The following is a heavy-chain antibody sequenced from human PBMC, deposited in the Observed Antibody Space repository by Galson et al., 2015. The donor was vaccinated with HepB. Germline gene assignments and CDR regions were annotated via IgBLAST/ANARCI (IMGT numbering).Heavy chain of an antibody. CDR3: ARVFDVYGSNWFDP. J-gene: IGHJ5*02. V-gene: IGHV1-18*04. CDR1: GYTFTSHG. Sequence: SVKVSCKASGYTFTSHGISWVRQAPGQGLEWMGWISAYNGNTNYAQKLQGRVTMTTDTSTSTAYMELRSLRSDDTAVYYCARVFDVYGSNWFDPWGQGTLVTVSS. CDR2: ISAYNGNT. D-gene: IGHD3-10*01.